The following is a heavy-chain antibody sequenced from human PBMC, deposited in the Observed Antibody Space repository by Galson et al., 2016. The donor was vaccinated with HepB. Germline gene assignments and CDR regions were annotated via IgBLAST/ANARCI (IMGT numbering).Heavy chain of an antibody. D-gene: IGHD6-13*01. CDR2: SIRIFGTT. CDR3: ARDPGVAAAGHYNGLDV. Sequence: SVKVSCKASGDTFSSYAISWVRQAPGQGLEWMGGSIRIFGTTNYAQKVKGRVTITADESTSTAYMELSSLRSEDTAVYYCARDPGVAAAGHYNGLDVWGQGTTVTVSS. V-gene: IGHV1-69*13. J-gene: IGHJ6*02. CDR1: GDTFSSYA.